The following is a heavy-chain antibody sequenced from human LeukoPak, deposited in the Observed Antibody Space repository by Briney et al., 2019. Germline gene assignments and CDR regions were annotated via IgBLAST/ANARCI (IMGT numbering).Heavy chain of an antibody. D-gene: IGHD1-1*01. Sequence: ASEKVSCKASGYTFTGYYMHWVRQAPGQGLEWMGWINPNSVGTNYAQKFQGRVTMTRDTYISTAYMELSRLRSDDTAVYYCARDNWNGAFDIWGQGTMVTVSS. V-gene: IGHV1-2*02. CDR2: INPNSVGT. CDR3: ARDNWNGAFDI. CDR1: GYTFTGYY. J-gene: IGHJ3*02.